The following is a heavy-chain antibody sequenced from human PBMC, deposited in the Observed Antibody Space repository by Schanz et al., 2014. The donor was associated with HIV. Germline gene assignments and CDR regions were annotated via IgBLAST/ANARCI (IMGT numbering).Heavy chain of an antibody. CDR1: GFTFDNYG. Sequence: QVQLVESGGGVVQPGRSLRLSCAASGFTFDNYGMHWVRQAPGKGLEWVAVISYDGRNKYYADSVKGRFTISRDNTKNSLYLQMNSLRAEDTAVYYCARDYHWNWFDPWGQGTLVTVSS. J-gene: IGHJ5*02. CDR2: ISYDGRNK. D-gene: IGHD1-20*01. V-gene: IGHV3-30*03. CDR3: ARDYHWNWFDP.